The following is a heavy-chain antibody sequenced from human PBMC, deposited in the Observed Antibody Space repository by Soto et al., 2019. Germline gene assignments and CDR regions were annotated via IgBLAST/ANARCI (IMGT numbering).Heavy chain of an antibody. V-gene: IGHV4-31*03. CDR2: IYYSGST. J-gene: IGHJ4*02. CDR1: GGSISSGGYY. D-gene: IGHD3-22*01. Sequence: QVQLQESGPGLVKPSQTLSLTCTVSGGSISSGGYYWRWIRQHPGKVLEWIGYIYYSGSTYYNPSLKSRVTISVDTSKNQFSLKLSSVTAADTAVYYCARSEPDSSGYYYWLDYWGQGTLVTVSS. CDR3: ARSEPDSSGYYYWLDY.